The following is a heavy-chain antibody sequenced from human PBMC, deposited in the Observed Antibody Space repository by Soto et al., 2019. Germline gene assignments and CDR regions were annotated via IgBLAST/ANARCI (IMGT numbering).Heavy chain of an antibody. CDR3: ARGAAIAVAGPFDY. J-gene: IGHJ4*01. CDR2: IIPILGIA. CDR1: GGTFSSYT. D-gene: IGHD6-19*01. Sequence: SVKLSCKASGGTFSSYTFRLVPNAPGKGLEWMGRIIPILGIANYAQKFQGRVTITADKSTSTAYMELSSLRSEDTAVYYCARGAAIAVAGPFDYWGQGTLVTVSS. V-gene: IGHV1-69*02.